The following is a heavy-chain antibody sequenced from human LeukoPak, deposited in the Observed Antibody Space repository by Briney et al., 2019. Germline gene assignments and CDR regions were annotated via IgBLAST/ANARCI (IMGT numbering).Heavy chain of an antibody. Sequence: GGSLRLSCAASGFTLIEYAMAWVRQAPGKGLEWVSSISSSGNTYYADSVKGRFTISRDNSKNTLYLQMNSLRAEDSAVYYCVRGLRGNYDYWGQETLVTVSS. CDR1: GFTLIEYA. D-gene: IGHD1-7*01. CDR2: ISSSGNT. J-gene: IGHJ4*02. V-gene: IGHV3-23*01. CDR3: VRGLRGNYDY.